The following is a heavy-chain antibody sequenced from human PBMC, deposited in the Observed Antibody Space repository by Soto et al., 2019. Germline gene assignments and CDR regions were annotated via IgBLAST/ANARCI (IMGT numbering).Heavy chain of an antibody. D-gene: IGHD6-19*01. Sequence: SETLSLTCTVSGGSISSSSYYWGWIRQAPGKGLEWIGSIYYSGSTYYNPSLKSRVSISVDTSKNQFSLSLSSVTAADTAIFYCTRGVWQVRFDYWARGTLVPVSS. CDR3: TRGVWQVRFDY. J-gene: IGHJ4*02. CDR1: GGSISSSSYY. CDR2: IYYSGST. V-gene: IGHV4-39*07.